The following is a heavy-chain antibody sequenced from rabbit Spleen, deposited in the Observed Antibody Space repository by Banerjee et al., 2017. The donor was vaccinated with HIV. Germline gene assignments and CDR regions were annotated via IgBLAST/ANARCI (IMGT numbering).Heavy chain of an antibody. J-gene: IGHJ4*01. V-gene: IGHV1S45*01. D-gene: IGHD7-1*01. CDR1: GFSFSSSYW. Sequence: QEQLEESGGDLVKPEGSLTLTCTASGFSFSSSYWICWVRQAPGKGLEWIGYIDPVFGSTYYASWVNGRFTISSHNAQNTLYLQLNSLTAADTATYFCVRVGGYAGYGYNLWGPGTLVTVS. CDR2: IDPVFGST. CDR3: VRVGGYAGYGYNL.